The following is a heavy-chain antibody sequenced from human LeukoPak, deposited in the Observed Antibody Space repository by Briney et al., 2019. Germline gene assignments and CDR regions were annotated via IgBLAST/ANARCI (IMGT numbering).Heavy chain of an antibody. J-gene: IGHJ4*02. Sequence: GGSLRLSCVASGFTFSRHGMNWVRQAPGKGLQWVSVIFTGGGTDHADSVKGRFTISRDNSKNTLSLQMNSLRAEDTAIYYCTRSGYRHPYHFDSWGQGTLVTVSS. CDR3: TRSGYRHPYHFDS. CDR2: IFTGGGT. D-gene: IGHD3-22*01. V-gene: IGHV3-53*01. CDR1: GFTFSRHG.